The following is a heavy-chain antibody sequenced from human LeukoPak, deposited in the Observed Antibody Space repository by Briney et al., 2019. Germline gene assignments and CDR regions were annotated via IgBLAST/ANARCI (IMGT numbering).Heavy chain of an antibody. CDR2: ISYDESNK. CDR1: GFTFSSSA. CDR3: ARGTDTKPFWSGYWVDV. J-gene: IGHJ6*02. Sequence: GSLRLSCAASGFTFSSSAMHCVRQAPGKGLEWVADISYDESNKYYADSVKGRFTISRDNSKNTLYLQMNSLRAEDTAVYYCARGTDTKPFWSGYWVDVWGQGTTVTVSS. V-gene: IGHV3-30*03. D-gene: IGHD3-3*01.